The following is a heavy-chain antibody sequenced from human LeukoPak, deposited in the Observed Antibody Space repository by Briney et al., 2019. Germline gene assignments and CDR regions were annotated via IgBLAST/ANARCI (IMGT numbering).Heavy chain of an antibody. Sequence: SVKVSCKXSGGTFSSYAISWVRQAPGQGLEGMGGIIPIFGTANYAQKFQGRVTITTDESTSTAYMELSSLRSEDTAVYYCASSTVTKFYYYYYMDVWGKGTTVTVSS. CDR2: IIPIFGTA. V-gene: IGHV1-69*05. J-gene: IGHJ6*03. CDR1: GGTFSSYA. D-gene: IGHD4-17*01. CDR3: ASSTVTKFYYYYYMDV.